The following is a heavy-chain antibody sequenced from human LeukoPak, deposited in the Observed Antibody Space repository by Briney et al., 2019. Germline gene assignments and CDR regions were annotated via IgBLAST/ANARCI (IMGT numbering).Heavy chain of an antibody. D-gene: IGHD6-13*01. CDR3: VAAAAGTFDY. J-gene: IGHJ4*02. CDR2: MNPNSGNT. CDR1: GYTFTSYD. Sequence: GASVKVPCKASGYTFTSYDINWVRQATGQGLEWMGWMNPNSGNTGYAQKFQGRVTITRNTSISTAYMELSSLRSEDTAAYYCVAAAAGTFDYWGQGTLVTVSS. V-gene: IGHV1-8*03.